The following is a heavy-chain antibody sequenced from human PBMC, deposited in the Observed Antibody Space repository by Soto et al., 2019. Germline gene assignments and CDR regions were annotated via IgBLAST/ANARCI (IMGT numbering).Heavy chain of an antibody. Sequence: PGESLKISCKGSGYSFTIYWIGWVRQMPGKGLEWMGIIYPGDSDTRYSPSFQGQVTISADKSISTAYLQWSSLKASDTAMYYCARHPARDYYDSSGYLYWGQGTLVTVSS. D-gene: IGHD3-22*01. CDR1: GYSFTIYW. CDR2: IYPGDSDT. CDR3: ARHPARDYYDSSGYLY. V-gene: IGHV5-51*01. J-gene: IGHJ4*02.